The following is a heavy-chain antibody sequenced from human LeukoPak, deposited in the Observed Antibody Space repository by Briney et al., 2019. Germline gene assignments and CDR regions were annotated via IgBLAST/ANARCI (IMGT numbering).Heavy chain of an antibody. CDR1: GFTFSTHW. CDR2: INSDGSGT. Sequence: QSGGSLRLSCAASGFTFSTHWMHWVRQAPGKGLVWVSRINSDGSGTNYADSVKGRFTISRDNSKNTLYLQMNSVRAEDTAVYYCAREVVGHVDTAMVLDYWGQGTLVTVSS. D-gene: IGHD5-18*01. J-gene: IGHJ4*02. CDR3: AREVVGHVDTAMVLDY. V-gene: IGHV3-74*01.